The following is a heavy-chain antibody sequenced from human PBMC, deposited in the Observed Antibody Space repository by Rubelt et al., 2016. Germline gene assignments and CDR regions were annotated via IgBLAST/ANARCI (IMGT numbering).Heavy chain of an antibody. CDR1: GFTFSSYA. Sequence: VQLVESGGGVVQPGRSLRLSCADSGFTFSSYAMHWVRQAPGKGLEWVAVISYDGSNKYYADSVKGRFTISRDNSKNTLYLQMNSLKTEDTAVYYYSQAVNRDTILYGMDVWGQGTTVTVSS. CDR3: SQAVNRDTILYGMDV. CDR2: ISYDGSNK. D-gene: IGHD4-11*01. J-gene: IGHJ6*02. V-gene: IGHV3-30*04.